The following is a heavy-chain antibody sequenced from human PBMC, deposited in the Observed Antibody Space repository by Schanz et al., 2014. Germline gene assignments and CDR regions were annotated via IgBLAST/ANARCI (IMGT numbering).Heavy chain of an antibody. J-gene: IGHJ4*02. CDR1: GFTLSSYG. CDR3: AKNQYDDVDLSSFYFDF. V-gene: IGHV3-30*02. Sequence: VQLLESGGGLVQPGGSLRLSCAASGFTLSSYGMHWVRQAPGKGLEWVAFINSDGTKRFYADSVKSRFTISRDNSRNTLYLQMNSLRPEDTAIYYCAKNQYDDVDLSSFYFDFWGQGTLVTVSS. D-gene: IGHD3-10*02. CDR2: INSDGTKR.